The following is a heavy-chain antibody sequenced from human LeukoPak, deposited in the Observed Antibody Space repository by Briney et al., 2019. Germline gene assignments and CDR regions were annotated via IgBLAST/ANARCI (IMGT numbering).Heavy chain of an antibody. Sequence: SVKVSCKVSGYTLTELSMHWVRQAPGKGLEWMGGFDPEDGETIYAQKSQGRVTMTEDTSTDTAYMELSSLRSEDTAVYYCAILGGSGWHGDYWGQGTLVTVSS. D-gene: IGHD6-19*01. J-gene: IGHJ4*02. CDR2: FDPEDGET. CDR1: GYTLTELS. V-gene: IGHV1-24*01. CDR3: AILGGSGWHGDY.